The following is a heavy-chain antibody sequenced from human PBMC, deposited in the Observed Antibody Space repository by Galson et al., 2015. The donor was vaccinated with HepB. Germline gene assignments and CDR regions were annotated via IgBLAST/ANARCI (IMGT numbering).Heavy chain of an antibody. CDR3: ARDQHSSGWYGYNWFDH. Sequence: SVKVSCKASGYTFTGYYMHWVRQAPGQGLEWMGWISAYNGNTNYAQKLQGRVTMTTDTSTSTAYMELRSLRSDDTAVYYCARDQHSSGWYGYNWFDHWGQGTLVTVSS. J-gene: IGHJ5*02. CDR1: GYTFTGYY. CDR2: ISAYNGNT. D-gene: IGHD6-19*01. V-gene: IGHV1-18*04.